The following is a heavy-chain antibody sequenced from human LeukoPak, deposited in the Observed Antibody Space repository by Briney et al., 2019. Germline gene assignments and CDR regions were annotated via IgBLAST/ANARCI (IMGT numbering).Heavy chain of an antibody. J-gene: IGHJ6*02. Sequence: GGSLRLSCAATGFTFSRYTMNWVRQAPGKGLERVSSISASTTYIDYADSVKGRFTISRDNAKNSLYLQLNSLRAEDTAVYYCARDVRAAGLMDFWGQGTTVTCSS. V-gene: IGHV3-21*01. CDR2: ISASTTYI. D-gene: IGHD6-13*01. CDR1: GFTFSRYT. CDR3: ARDVRAAGLMDF.